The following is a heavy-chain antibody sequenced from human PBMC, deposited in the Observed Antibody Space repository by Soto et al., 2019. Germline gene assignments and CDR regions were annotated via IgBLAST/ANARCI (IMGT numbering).Heavy chain of an antibody. D-gene: IGHD6-19*01. CDR1: GFTFSSYG. V-gene: IGHV3-30*18. Sequence: QVQLVESGGGVVQPGRSLRLSCAASGFTFSSYGMHWVRQAPGKGLEWVALISYDGSNEDYADSVKGRFTISRDNSKKTLYLQMNSLRPEDTAVFYCAKDLEWLVLRYAMDVWGQGTTVTVSS. J-gene: IGHJ6*02. CDR2: ISYDGSNE. CDR3: AKDLEWLVLRYAMDV.